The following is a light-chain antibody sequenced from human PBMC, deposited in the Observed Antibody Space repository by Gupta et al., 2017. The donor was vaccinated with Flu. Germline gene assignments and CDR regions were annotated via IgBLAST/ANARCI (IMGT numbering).Light chain of an antibody. V-gene: IGLV2-11*01. CDR1: SSEVGNYGY. CDR3: CSYAGTFTFV. Sequence: SSEVGNYGYVSLYQQHPGNAPKLMIYGVTERPSGVPERFSGSKSGKTASLTISGLQAEDEAYYYCCSYAGTFTFVFGGGTKLTVL. CDR2: GVT. J-gene: IGLJ2*01.